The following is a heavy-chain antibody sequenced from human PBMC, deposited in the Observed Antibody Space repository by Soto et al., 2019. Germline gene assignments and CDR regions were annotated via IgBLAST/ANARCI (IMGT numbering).Heavy chain of an antibody. J-gene: IGHJ4*02. CDR3: ARDLTPSDY. CDR2: ISAYNGNT. V-gene: IGHV1-18*01. CDR1: GYTFTRYG. D-gene: IGHD2-15*01. Sequence: QVQLVQSGAEVKKPGASVKVSCKASGYTFTRYGISWVRQAPGQGLERMGWISAYNGNTNYAQNLQGRVTMTTDPSTRTAYMELRSRRSDDTAVYYCARDLTPSDYWGQGTRVTVSS.